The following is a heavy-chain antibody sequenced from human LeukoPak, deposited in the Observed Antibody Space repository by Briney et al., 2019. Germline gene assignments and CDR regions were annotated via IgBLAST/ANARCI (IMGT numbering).Heavy chain of an antibody. CDR3: ASAYTYGKVDY. V-gene: IGHV3-66*01. CDR1: GFTVSSNH. Sequence: GGSLILSCAASGFTVSSNHMSWVRQAPGKGLEWVSLIYNGGSTYYADSVKGRFTISRDNSKNTLYLQMNSLRAEDTAVYYCASAYTYGKVDYWGQGTLVTVSS. CDR2: IYNGGST. D-gene: IGHD5-18*01. J-gene: IGHJ4*02.